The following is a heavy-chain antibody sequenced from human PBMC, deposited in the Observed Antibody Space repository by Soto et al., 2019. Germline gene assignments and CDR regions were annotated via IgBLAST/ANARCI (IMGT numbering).Heavy chain of an antibody. CDR3: ARHHVRGRTIVGAAEY. CDR2: INYSGNT. CDR1: GGSFSGYY. D-gene: IGHD1-26*01. J-gene: IGHJ4*02. Sequence: QVQLQQWGAGLLKPSETLSLTCAVYGGSFSGYYWSWIRQPPGKGLGWIGEINYSGNTNYNPSLKSRVSISVDTSKNQLFLNMSSVTAAATAMYYCARHHVRGRTIVGAAEYWGQGTLVTVSS. V-gene: IGHV4-34*01.